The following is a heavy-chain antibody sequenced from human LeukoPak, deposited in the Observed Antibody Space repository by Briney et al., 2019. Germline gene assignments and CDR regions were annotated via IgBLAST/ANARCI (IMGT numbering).Heavy chain of an antibody. CDR2: ISYDGSNK. CDR1: GFTFSSHG. Sequence: GRSLRLSCAASGFTFSSHGMHWVRQAPGKGLEWVAVISYDGSNKYYADSVKGRFTISRDNSKNTLYLQMNSLRAEDTAVYYCAKDGLGYCSGGSCYWKSKFDYWGQGTLVTVSS. J-gene: IGHJ4*02. D-gene: IGHD2-15*01. V-gene: IGHV3-30*18. CDR3: AKDGLGYCSGGSCYWKSKFDY.